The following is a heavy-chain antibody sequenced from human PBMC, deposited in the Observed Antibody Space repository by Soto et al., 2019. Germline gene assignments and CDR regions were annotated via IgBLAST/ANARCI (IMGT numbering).Heavy chain of an antibody. V-gene: IGHV3-15*01. Sequence: EVQLVESGGGLVKPGGSLRLSCAASGFTFSNAWMSWVRQAPGKGLEWVGRIKSKTDGGTTDYAAPVKGRFTISRDDSKNTLYLQMNSLKTEDTAVYYCTTDPRKRGGMATIDYWGQGTLVTVSS. CDR3: TTDPRKRGGMATIDY. J-gene: IGHJ4*02. D-gene: IGHD5-12*01. CDR2: IKSKTDGGTT. CDR1: GFTFSNAW.